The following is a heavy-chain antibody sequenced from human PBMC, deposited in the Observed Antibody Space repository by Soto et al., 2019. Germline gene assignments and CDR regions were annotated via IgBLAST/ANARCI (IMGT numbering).Heavy chain of an antibody. J-gene: IGHJ4*02. D-gene: IGHD1-26*01. CDR1: GFSFSSYW. CDR3: ARDYPGGSYYDY. Sequence: GGSLRLSCAASGFSFSSYWMSWVRQAPGKGLEWVARINQDGSEKYYVDSVKGRFTISRDNAKNSLYLQMNSLRAEDTAVYYCARDYPGGSYYDYWGQGTLVTVSS. V-gene: IGHV3-7*03. CDR2: INQDGSEK.